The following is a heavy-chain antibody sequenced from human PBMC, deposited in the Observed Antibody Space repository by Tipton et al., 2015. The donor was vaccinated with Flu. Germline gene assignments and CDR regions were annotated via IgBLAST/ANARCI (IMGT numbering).Heavy chain of an antibody. Sequence: TLSLTCAVSGYSISSGYYWGWIRQPPGKGLEWIGSIYHSGSTYYNPSLKSRVTISVDTSKNQFSLKLSSVTAADTAVYYCARDGVAAAGTGWFDPWGQGTLVTVSS. CDR1: GYSISSGYY. CDR2: IYHSGST. V-gene: IGHV4-38-2*02. J-gene: IGHJ5*02. CDR3: ARDGVAAAGTGWFDP. D-gene: IGHD6-13*01.